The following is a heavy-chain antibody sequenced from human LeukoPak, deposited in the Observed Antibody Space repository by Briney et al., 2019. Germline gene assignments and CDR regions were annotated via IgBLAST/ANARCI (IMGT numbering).Heavy chain of an antibody. Sequence: GGSLRLPCAASGFTFSRYDMHWVRQAPGKGLEYVSAISSNGVSTYYVNSVKGRFTISRDNSKNMLYLQMGSLRGEDMAVYYCARDGAGTTAFDYWGQGTLVTVSS. V-gene: IGHV3-64*01. J-gene: IGHJ4*02. D-gene: IGHD1-1*01. CDR3: ARDGAGTTAFDY. CDR2: ISSNGVST. CDR1: GFTFSRYD.